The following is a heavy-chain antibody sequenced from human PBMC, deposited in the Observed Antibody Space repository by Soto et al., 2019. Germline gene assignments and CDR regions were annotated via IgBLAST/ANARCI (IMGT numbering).Heavy chain of an antibody. J-gene: IGHJ4*02. Sequence: GGSLRLSCTTSGFTFDNFAMSWVRQAPGRGLEWVSAISGGGGGTYYADSVKGRFIISRDNSKNTVYLQVNGLRTEDTAVYYCAKDVHYDSSGGLDYWGQGTLVTVSS. CDR3: AKDVHYDSSGGLDY. V-gene: IGHV3-23*01. D-gene: IGHD3-22*01. CDR2: ISGGGGGT. CDR1: GFTFDNFA.